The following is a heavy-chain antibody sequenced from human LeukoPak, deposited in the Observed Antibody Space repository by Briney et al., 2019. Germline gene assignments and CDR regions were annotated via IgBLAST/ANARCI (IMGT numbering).Heavy chain of an antibody. CDR3: TRDYSSCPDY. V-gene: IGHV3-74*01. Sequence: GGSLRLSCTACGFTFRTYWMHWVRQAPGKGLVWVSRINTDGSSTTYADSVKGRFTISRDNAKNTLYLQMNSLRAEDTAVYYCTRDYSSCPDYWGQGTLVTVSS. CDR2: INTDGSST. CDR1: GFTFRTYW. J-gene: IGHJ4*02. D-gene: IGHD6-13*01.